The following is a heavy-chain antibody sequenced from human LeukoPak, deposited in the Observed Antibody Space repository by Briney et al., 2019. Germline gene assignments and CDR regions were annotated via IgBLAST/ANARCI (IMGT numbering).Heavy chain of an antibody. D-gene: IGHD3-3*01. V-gene: IGHV4-39*07. CDR3: ARASGDFWSGYAAIYFDY. CDR1: GGSISSSSYY. J-gene: IGHJ4*02. Sequence: SETLSLTCTVSGGSISSSSYYWGWIRQPPGKGLEWIGSIYYSGSTNYNPSLKSRVTISVDTSKNQFSLKLSSVTAADTAVYYCARASGDFWSGYAAIYFDYWGQGTLVTVSS. CDR2: IYYSGST.